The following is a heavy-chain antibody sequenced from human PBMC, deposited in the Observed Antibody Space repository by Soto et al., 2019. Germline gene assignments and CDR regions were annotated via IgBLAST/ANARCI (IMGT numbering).Heavy chain of an antibody. CDR3: GRDQTPIWFDP. Sequence: GVSLRLPCALCAFTFCHYWMIWVRRSQEKGLVWVAHKHPDRSEKPYAHSVEGPFTISRDNARNSLYLQMNTLRAEATAVYYCGRDQTPIWFDPWGQGTLVTVSS. D-gene: IGHD2-15*01. J-gene: IGHJ5*02. V-gene: IGHV3-7*03. CDR2: KHPDRSEK. CDR1: AFTFCHYW.